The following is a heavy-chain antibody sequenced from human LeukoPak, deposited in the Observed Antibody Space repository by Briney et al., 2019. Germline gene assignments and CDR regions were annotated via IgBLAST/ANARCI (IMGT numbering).Heavy chain of an antibody. D-gene: IGHD5-12*01. CDR2: ISYDGSNK. CDR1: GFTFSSYA. Sequence: GGSLRLSCAASGFTFSSYAMHWLRQAPGKGLEWVAVISYDGSNKYYADSVKGRFTISRDNSKNTLYLQMNSLRAEDTAVYYCARSAKVATIGYYFDYWGQGTLVTVSS. J-gene: IGHJ4*02. CDR3: ARSAKVATIGYYFDY. V-gene: IGHV3-30-3*01.